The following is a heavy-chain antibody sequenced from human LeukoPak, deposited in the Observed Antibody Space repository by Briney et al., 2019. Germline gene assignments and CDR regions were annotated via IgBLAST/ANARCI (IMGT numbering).Heavy chain of an antibody. Sequence: ASVKVSCKGSGYTFTSYGISWVRQAPGQGLEWMGWISAYNGNTNYAQKLQGRVTMTTDTSTSTAYMELRSLRSDDTAAYYCARDREIYGSGRALNYFDYWGQGTLVTVSS. D-gene: IGHD3-10*01. CDR2: ISAYNGNT. V-gene: IGHV1-18*01. CDR3: ARDREIYGSGRALNYFDY. CDR1: GYTFTSYG. J-gene: IGHJ4*02.